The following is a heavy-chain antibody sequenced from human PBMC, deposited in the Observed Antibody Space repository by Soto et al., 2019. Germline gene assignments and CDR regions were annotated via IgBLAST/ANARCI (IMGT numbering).Heavy chain of an antibody. Sequence: SGGSLRLSCAASGFTVSSNYMSWVRQAPGKGLEWVSVIYSGGSTYYADSVKGRFTISRDNSKNTLYLQMNSLKAEDTAVYYCARVGDYYGSGSDYFLNYYYYMDVWGKGTKVTVSS. CDR2: IYSGGST. CDR3: ARVGDYYGSGSDYFLNYYYYMDV. CDR1: GFTVSSNY. D-gene: IGHD3-10*01. J-gene: IGHJ6*03. V-gene: IGHV3-66*01.